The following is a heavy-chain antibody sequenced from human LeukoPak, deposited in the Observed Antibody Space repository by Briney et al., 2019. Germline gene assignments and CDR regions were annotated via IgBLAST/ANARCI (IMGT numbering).Heavy chain of an antibody. V-gene: IGHV4-59*12. CDR3: ARNGDDNGHYYHYYMDV. CDR1: GGSITSYY. Sequence: PSETLSLTCAVSGGSITSYYWTWIRQLPGKGLEWIGYISYSGSTNYNPSLKSRVFISIDTSNNQLSLRLSSVTAADTAVYYCARNGDDNGHYYHYYMDVWGKGTTVTVSS. CDR2: ISYSGST. D-gene: IGHD3-16*01. J-gene: IGHJ6*03.